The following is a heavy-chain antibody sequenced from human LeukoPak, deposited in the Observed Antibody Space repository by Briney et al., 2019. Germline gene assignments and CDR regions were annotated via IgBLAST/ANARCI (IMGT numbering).Heavy chain of an antibody. J-gene: IGHJ5*02. CDR2: MNSISGNT. V-gene: IGHV1-8*01. D-gene: IGHD3-22*01. Sequence: ASVKVSCKASGYTFTTYDINWVRQAPGQGLEWMGWMNSISGNTGYAQKFQGRVTMTRDTSISTAYMELSSLRSEDTAVYYCARAMFYYDSSGYYAWFDPWGQGTLVTVSS. CDR1: GYTFTTYD. CDR3: ARAMFYYDSSGYYAWFDP.